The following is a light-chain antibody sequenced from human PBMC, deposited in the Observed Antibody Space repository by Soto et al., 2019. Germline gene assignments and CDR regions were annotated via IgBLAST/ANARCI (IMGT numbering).Light chain of an antibody. J-gene: IGKJ4*01. CDR2: SAS. Sequence: DVPMTQSPSSLSASVGDTVTITCRASQSINNYLNWYEQKPGEAPKLPMYSASTLQSGVPSRFSVSGTGTDFTLTITSLQPEDFAVYYCQQSYSSPLTFGGGTKVEI. CDR1: QSINNY. V-gene: IGKV1-39*01. CDR3: QQSYSSPLT.